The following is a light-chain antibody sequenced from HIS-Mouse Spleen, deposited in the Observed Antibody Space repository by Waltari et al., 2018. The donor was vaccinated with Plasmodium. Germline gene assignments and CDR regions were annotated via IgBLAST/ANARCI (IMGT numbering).Light chain of an antibody. CDR1: KSGDKY. CDR2: KDS. J-gene: IGLJ3*02. Sequence: SYELTQPPSVSVSPGQTASIPCSGDKSGDKYARWFQQKPGQAPVLVIYKDSERPSGIPERFSGSSSGTTVTLTISGAQVEDEADYYCYSAADNNRVFGGGTKLTVL. CDR3: YSAADNNRV. V-gene: IGLV3-27*01.